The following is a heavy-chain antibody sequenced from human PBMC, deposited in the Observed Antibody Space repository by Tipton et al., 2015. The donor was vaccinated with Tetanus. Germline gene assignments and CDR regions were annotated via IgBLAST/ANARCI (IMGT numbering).Heavy chain of an antibody. CDR3: ARESQDGYGDYVVFDY. D-gene: IGHD4-17*01. J-gene: IGHJ4*02. CDR1: GGSISSYY. Sequence: TLSLTCTVSGGSISSYYWSWIRQPPGKGLEWIGYIYYSGSTNYNPSLKSRVTISVDTSKNQFSLKLSSVTAADTAVYYCARESQDGYGDYVVFDYWGQGTLVTVSS. V-gene: IGHV4-59*01. CDR2: IYYSGST.